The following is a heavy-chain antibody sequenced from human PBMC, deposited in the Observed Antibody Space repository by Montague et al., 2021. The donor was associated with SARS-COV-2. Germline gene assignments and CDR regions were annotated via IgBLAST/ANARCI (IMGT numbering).Heavy chain of an antibody. D-gene: IGHD4-11*01. CDR1: GGSISSGGYY. V-gene: IGHV4-31*03. CDR2: IYYSGST. J-gene: IGHJ5*02. CDR3: ARVNTVRVYWFDP. Sequence: TLSLTCTVSGGSISSGGYYWSWIRQHPGKGLEWIGYIYYSGSTYYNPSLKSRVTISVDTSKNQFSLKLSSVTAADTAVYHCARVNTVRVYWFDPWGQGTLVTASS.